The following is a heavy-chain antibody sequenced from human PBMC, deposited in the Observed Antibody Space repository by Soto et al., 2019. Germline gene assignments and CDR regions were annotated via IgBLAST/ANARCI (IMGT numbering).Heavy chain of an antibody. CDR1: GGTFSSYT. D-gene: IGHD1-1*01. Sequence: QVQLVQSGAEVKKPGSSVKVSCKASGGTFSSYTISWVRQAPGQGLEWMGRIIPILGIANYAQKLQGRVTIPANNSTSTAHMELSSLRSEDTSVYYGARVSDWHDTSYYYDYGMDVWGQGPTVTVSS. CDR2: IIPILGIA. V-gene: IGHV1-69*02. J-gene: IGHJ6*02. CDR3: ARVSDWHDTSYYYDYGMDV.